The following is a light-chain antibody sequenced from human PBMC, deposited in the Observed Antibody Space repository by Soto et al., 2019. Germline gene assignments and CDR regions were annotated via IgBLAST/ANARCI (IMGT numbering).Light chain of an antibody. CDR1: NIGSKS. CDR2: YDS. CDR3: QVWDSSNYV. Sequence: SYELTQPPSVSVAPGKTARITCGGNNIGSKSVHWYQQKPGQAPVLVIYYDSDRPSGIPERFSGSNSGNTATLTISRVEAGDEADYYCQVWDSSNYVFGTGTKLTVL. V-gene: IGLV3-21*04. J-gene: IGLJ1*01.